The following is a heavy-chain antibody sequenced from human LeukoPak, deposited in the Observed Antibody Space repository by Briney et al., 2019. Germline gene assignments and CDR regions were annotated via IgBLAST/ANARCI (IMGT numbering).Heavy chain of an antibody. Sequence: ASVKVSCKASGYTFTGYYLHWVRQAPGQGLEWMGWINPNSGDTNYAQKFQGRVTMTRDTSISTAYMEVSRLISDDTAVYYCARDGGLDSWGQGTLVTVSS. V-gene: IGHV1-2*02. CDR1: GYTFTGYY. J-gene: IGHJ4*02. D-gene: IGHD3-16*01. CDR2: INPNSGDT. CDR3: ARDGGLDS.